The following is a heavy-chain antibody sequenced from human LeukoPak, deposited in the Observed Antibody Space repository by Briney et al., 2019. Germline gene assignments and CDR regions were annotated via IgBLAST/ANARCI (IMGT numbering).Heavy chain of an antibody. CDR3: AKDQGTGTPNY. D-gene: IGHD1-7*01. CDR2: ISSSSSYI. V-gene: IGHV3-21*01. CDR1: GFTFSSYS. Sequence: GGSLRLSCAASGFTFSSYSMNWVRQAPGKGLEWVSSISSSSSYIYYADSVKGRFTISRDNSKNTLYLQMNSLRAEDTAVYYCAKDQGTGTPNYWGQGTLVTVSS. J-gene: IGHJ4*02.